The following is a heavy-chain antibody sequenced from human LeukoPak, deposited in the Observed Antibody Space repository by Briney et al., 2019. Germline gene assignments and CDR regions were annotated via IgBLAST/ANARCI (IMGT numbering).Heavy chain of an antibody. CDR2: ISSSSSYI. CDR3: ARQRYCSRVNCTPHFDH. D-gene: IGHD2-15*01. V-gene: IGHV3-21*01. J-gene: IGHJ4*02. CDR1: GFTFSSYS. Sequence: PGGSLRLSCAASGFTFSSYSMNWVRQAPGKGLEWVSSISSSSSYIYYADSVKGRFTISRDNAKNSLYLQMNSLRAEDTAVYYCARQRYCSRVNCTPHFDHWGQGTLVIVSS.